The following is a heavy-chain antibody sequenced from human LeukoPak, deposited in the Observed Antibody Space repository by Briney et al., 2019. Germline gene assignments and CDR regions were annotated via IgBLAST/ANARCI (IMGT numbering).Heavy chain of an antibody. Sequence: PSETLSLTCAVYGGSFSGYYWSWIRQPPGKGLEWIGEINHSGSTNYNPSLKSRVTISVDTSKNQFSLKLSSVTAADTAVYYCARPNVYYYGSGSYFRTWGQGTLVTVSS. CDR2: INHSGST. CDR1: GGSFSGYY. CDR3: ARPNVYYYGSGSYFRT. D-gene: IGHD3-10*01. J-gene: IGHJ4*02. V-gene: IGHV4-34*01.